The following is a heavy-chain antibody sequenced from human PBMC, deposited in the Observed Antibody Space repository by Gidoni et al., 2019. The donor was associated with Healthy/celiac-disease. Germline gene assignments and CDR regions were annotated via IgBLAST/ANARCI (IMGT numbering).Heavy chain of an antibody. CDR3: ASYYSLCCGWYGSGASNWFDP. V-gene: IGHV1-69*06. J-gene: IGHJ5*02. CDR2: IIPIFGTA. D-gene: IGHD6-19*01. CDR1: GGTFSSYA. Sequence: QVQLVQSGAEVKKPGSSVKVSCKASGGTFSSYAIRWVRQAPGQGLEWMGGIIPIFGTANYAQKFQGRVTITADKSTSTAYMELSSLRSEDTAVYYCASYYSLCCGWYGSGASNWFDPWGQGTLVTVSS.